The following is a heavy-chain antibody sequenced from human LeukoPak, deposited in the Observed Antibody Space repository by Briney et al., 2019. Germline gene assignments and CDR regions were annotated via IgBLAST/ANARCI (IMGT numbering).Heavy chain of an antibody. Sequence: GGSLRLSCAGSGFTFSSYDMTWVRQAPGKGLEWVSAISGSGGRTWYADSVKGRFTVSRDNSKNTLYLQMDSLRAEDTAVYYCAKDGDIAAAGYYFDFWGQGTLVTVSS. V-gene: IGHV3-23*01. CDR1: GFTFSSYD. CDR2: ISGSGGRT. D-gene: IGHD6-13*01. J-gene: IGHJ4*02. CDR3: AKDGDIAAAGYYFDF.